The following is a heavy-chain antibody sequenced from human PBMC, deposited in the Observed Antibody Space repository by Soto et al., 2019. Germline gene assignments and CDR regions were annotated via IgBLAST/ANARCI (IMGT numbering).Heavy chain of an antibody. V-gene: IGHV4-30-4*01. CDR3: ATMEVVRGWPDP. D-gene: IGHD2-2*01. CDR2: MYYSGSP. CDR1: GASISSADYY. J-gene: IGHJ5*02. Sequence: QVQLQESGPGLVKPSQTLSLTCTVSGASISSADYYWTWIRQPPGKGLEWIGYMYYSGSPYYNPSLKGRVTISGDTSKNQFSLKLSSVTAADTAVYYCATMEVVRGWPDPWGQGTLVTV.